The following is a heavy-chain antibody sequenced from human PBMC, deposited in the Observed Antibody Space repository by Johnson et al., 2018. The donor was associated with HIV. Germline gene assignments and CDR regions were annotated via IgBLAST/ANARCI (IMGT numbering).Heavy chain of an antibody. Sequence: QVQLVESGGGVVQPGRSLRLSCAASGFTFSSYAMHWVRQAPGKGLEWVAVISYDGSNKYYADSAKGRFTISRDNSKNTLYLQMNSLRAEDTAVYYCARAPIPAAFDIWGQGTMVTVSS. V-gene: IGHV3-30-3*01. CDR3: ARAPIPAAFDI. CDR2: ISYDGSNK. J-gene: IGHJ3*02. CDR1: GFTFSSYA.